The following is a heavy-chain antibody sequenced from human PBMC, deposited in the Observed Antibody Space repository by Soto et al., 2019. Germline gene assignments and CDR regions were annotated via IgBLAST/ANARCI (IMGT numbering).Heavy chain of an antibody. D-gene: IGHD1-1*01. V-gene: IGHV3-21*01. Sequence: EIQPVESGGGLVKPGGSLRLSCAASGLTFSIYTMNWVRQAPGKGLEFVSSIGRTGIDRYYIDSVKGRFTISRDNAQKSLYLQMNSLRVEDTALYYCVCDDNRRFWGQGTLVTVSS. CDR1: GLTFSIYT. J-gene: IGHJ4*02. CDR3: VCDDNRRF. CDR2: IGRTGIDR.